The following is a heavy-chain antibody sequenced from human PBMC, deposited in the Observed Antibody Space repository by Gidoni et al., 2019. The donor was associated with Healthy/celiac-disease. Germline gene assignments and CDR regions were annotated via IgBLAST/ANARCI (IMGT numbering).Heavy chain of an antibody. CDR2: INAGNGNT. J-gene: IGHJ4*02. CDR3: ARALYYYDSSGYYFDY. D-gene: IGHD3-22*01. Sequence: QVQLVQSGDEVKKPGASVTVSCTASGYPFTRYAMHLVRPAPGQRLEWMGWINAGNGNTKYSQKFQGRVTITRDTSASTAYMELSSMRSEDTAVYYCARALYYYDSSGYYFDYWGQGTLVTVSS. CDR1: GYPFTRYA. V-gene: IGHV1-3*01.